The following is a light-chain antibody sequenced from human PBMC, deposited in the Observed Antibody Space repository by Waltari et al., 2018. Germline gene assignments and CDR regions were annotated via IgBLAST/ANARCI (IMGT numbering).Light chain of an antibody. CDR2: EVS. CDR1: QSLLDSGGKTY. CDR3: MQSLHRPLT. Sequence: DIVMTQTPLSLSVTPGQPAAISCKSSQSLLDSGGKTYMYWYLQKSGQPPQLLIYEVSYRFSRVPDRFSGSGSRTDLTLTISRVAAADVGISYCMQSLHRPLTYGGGTRVEI. V-gene: IGKV2D-29*01. J-gene: IGKJ4*01.